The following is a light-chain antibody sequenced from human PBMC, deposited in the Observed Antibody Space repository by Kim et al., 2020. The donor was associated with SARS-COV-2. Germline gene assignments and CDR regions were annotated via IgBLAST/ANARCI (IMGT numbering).Light chain of an antibody. CDR1: NNGNKG. CDR2: YDS. J-gene: IGLJ2*01. Sequence: AQGKTARVTGGGNNNGNKGVHCYQPKPGPAPVLVIYYDSDRPSGVPERFSGSNSGNTATLTISRVEAGDEADYYCQVWDSSSDHPVFGGGTQLTVL. V-gene: IGLV3-21*04. CDR3: QVWDSSSDHPV.